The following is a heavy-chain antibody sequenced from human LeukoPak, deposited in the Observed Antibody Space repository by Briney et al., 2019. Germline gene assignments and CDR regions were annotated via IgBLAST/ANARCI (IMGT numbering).Heavy chain of an antibody. Sequence: ASLKVSCKPSGYTFTSYDTNSVRPAPRQGLGRVGWIYANSGNTGYPQQHHGRLTLTRTTSISTAYMELSSLRSADTAVYDCARVKHYEVWSGYYYHRMYVWGQGTTVTVSS. D-gene: IGHD3-3*01. CDR1: GYTFTSYD. V-gene: IGHV1-8*01. CDR2: IYANSGNT. J-gene: IGHJ6*02. CDR3: ARVKHYEVWSGYYYHRMYV.